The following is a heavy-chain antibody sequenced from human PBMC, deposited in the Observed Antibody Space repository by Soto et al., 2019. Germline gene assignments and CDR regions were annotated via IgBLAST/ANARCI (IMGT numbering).Heavy chain of an antibody. CDR2: ISGSGGST. CDR1: GFTFSSYA. V-gene: IGHV3-23*01. Sequence: GGSLRLSCAASGFTFSSYAMSWVRQAPGKGLEWVSAISGSGGSTYYADSVKGRFTISRDNSKNTLYLQMNSLRAEDTAVYYCVKEPRDIVVVVSAPFFDYWGQGTLVSVSS. J-gene: IGHJ4*02. D-gene: IGHD2-15*01. CDR3: VKEPRDIVVVVSAPFFDY.